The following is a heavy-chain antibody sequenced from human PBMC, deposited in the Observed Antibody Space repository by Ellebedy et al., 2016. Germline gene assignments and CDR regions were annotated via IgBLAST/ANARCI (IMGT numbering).Heavy chain of an antibody. CDR1: GFTFSSYS. CDR3: ARVTGGYFDY. J-gene: IGHJ4*02. Sequence: GGSLRLSXAASGFTFSSYSMNWVRQAPGKGLEWVSSISSSSSYIYYADSVKGRFTNSRDNAKNSLYLQMNSLRAEDTAVYYCARVTGGYFDYWGQGTLVTVSS. D-gene: IGHD1-14*01. V-gene: IGHV3-21*01. CDR2: ISSSSSYI.